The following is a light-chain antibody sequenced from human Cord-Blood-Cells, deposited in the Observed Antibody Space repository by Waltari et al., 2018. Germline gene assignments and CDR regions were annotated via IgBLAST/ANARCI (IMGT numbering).Light chain of an antibody. CDR1: QSISSY. CDR2: AAS. J-gene: IGKJ2*01. Sequence: DIQMTQSPSSLSASVGDRVTITCRASQSISSYLNWCQQKPGKAPKLLIYAASSLQSGVPSRFSGSGSGTDFTLTISSLQPEDCATYDCQQSYSTPYTFGQGTKLEIK. V-gene: IGKV1-39*01. CDR3: QQSYSTPYT.